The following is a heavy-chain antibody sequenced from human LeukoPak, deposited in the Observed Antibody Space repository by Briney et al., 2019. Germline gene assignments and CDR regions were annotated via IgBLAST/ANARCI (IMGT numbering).Heavy chain of an antibody. CDR3: ARAVGIVATTPFDL. Sequence: PGGSLRLSCAASGFTFSSYAMSWVRQAPGKRLEWVSVLYTGGTTYYADSVKGRFTISRDNSKNTVYLDMNSLRAEDTAVYYCARAVGIVATTPFDLWGQGTMVTVSS. D-gene: IGHD5-12*01. CDR1: GFTFSSYA. V-gene: IGHV3-66*01. CDR2: LYTGGTT. J-gene: IGHJ3*01.